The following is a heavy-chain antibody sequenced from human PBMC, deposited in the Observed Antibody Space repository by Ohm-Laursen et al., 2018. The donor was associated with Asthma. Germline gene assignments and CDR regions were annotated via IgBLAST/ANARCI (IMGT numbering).Heavy chain of an antibody. Sequence: SLRLSCAASGYTFSRYSIHWVRQIPGKGLEWVASISTASSFIYYADSVRGRFTISRDNSKNTLYLQMNSLRAEDTAVYYCARDGRWLATYFDYWGQGTLVTVSS. V-gene: IGHV3-21*01. D-gene: IGHD6-19*01. CDR2: ISTASSFI. CDR1: GYTFSRYS. CDR3: ARDGRWLATYFDY. J-gene: IGHJ4*02.